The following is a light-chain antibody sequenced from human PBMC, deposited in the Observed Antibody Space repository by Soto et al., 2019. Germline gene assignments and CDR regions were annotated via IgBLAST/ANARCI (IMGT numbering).Light chain of an antibody. CDR3: QQYGSSPLT. Sequence: EIVLTQSPGTLSLSPGERDTLSCRASRSVSISFLAWYQQKPGQAPRLLIYGASSRATGIPDRFSGSGSGTDFTLTISRLEPEDVSVYYCQQYGSSPLTFGGGTKVEIK. V-gene: IGKV3-20*01. CDR2: GAS. CDR1: RSVSISF. J-gene: IGKJ4*01.